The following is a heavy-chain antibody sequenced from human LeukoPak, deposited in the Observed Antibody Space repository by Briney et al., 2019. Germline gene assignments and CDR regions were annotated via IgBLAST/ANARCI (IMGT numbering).Heavy chain of an antibody. D-gene: IGHD1-26*01. V-gene: IGHV3-30*03. J-gene: IGHJ4*02. CDR1: GFTFSNYG. CDR2: ISYDGSDK. CDR3: ARPLYYGALPIDY. Sequence: GGSLRLSCAASGFTFSNYGMHWVRQAPGKGLEWAAAISYDGSDKHYADSEKGRFTISRDNSKKTLYLQMNSLRAEDTAVYYCARPLYYGALPIDYWGQGTLVTVSS.